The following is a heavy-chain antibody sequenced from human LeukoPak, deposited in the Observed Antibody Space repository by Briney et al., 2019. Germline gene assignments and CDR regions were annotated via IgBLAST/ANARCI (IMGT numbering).Heavy chain of an antibody. CDR3: ARITMVRGVITGAFDI. CDR1: GYSFTSYW. J-gene: IGHJ3*02. Sequence: GESLKISCKGSGYSFTSYWIGWVRQMPGKGLEWMGIIYPGDSATRYSPSFQGQVTISADKSISTPYLQWSSLKASDTAMYYCARITMVRGVITGAFDIWGQGTMVTVSS. V-gene: IGHV5-51*01. CDR2: IYPGDSAT. D-gene: IGHD3-10*01.